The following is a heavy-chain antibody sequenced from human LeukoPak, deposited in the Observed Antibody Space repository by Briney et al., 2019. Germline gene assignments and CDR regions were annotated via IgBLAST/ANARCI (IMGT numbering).Heavy chain of an antibody. CDR2: IYSGGST. Sequence: GGSLRLSCAASGFTVSSNYMSWVRQAPGKGLEWVSVIYSGGSTYYADSVKGRFTVSRDNSKNTLYLQMNSLRAEDTAVYYCARDRDSYGFDYWGQGTLVTVSS. J-gene: IGHJ4*02. CDR1: GFTVSSNY. CDR3: ARDRDSYGFDY. D-gene: IGHD5-18*01. V-gene: IGHV3-53*01.